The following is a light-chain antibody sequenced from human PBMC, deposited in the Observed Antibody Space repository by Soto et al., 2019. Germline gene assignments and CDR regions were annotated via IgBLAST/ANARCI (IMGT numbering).Light chain of an antibody. Sequence: AIRMTQSPSSFSASTGDRVTITCRASQGINSYLAWYQQKSWKAPKLLIYAASTLQSGVPSRFSGCGSGTDFTLTITCLQSEDFATYYCQQYYSYPPITFGQGTRLEI. J-gene: IGKJ5*01. CDR3: QQYYSYPPIT. V-gene: IGKV1-8*01. CDR1: QGINSY. CDR2: AAS.